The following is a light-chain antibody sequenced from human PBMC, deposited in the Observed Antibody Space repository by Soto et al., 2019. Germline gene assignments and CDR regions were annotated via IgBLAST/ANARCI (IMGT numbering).Light chain of an antibody. J-gene: IGLJ3*02. CDR2: DVS. CDR1: SSDVGGYNY. V-gene: IGLV2-14*01. CDR3: SSYTSSSTPFWV. Sequence: QSALTQPASVSGSPGQSITISCTGTSSDVGGYNYVSWYQQHPDKAPKLMIYDVSNRPSGVSNRFSGSKSGNTASLTISGLQAEDEADYYCSSYTSSSTPFWVFGGGTKLTVL.